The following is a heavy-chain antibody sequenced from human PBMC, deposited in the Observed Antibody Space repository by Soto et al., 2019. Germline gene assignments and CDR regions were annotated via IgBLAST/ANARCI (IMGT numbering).Heavy chain of an antibody. CDR3: ARSPWIQLWTFDD. J-gene: IGHJ4*02. CDR2: INHSGST. CDR1: GGSISSGGYY. Sequence: SETLSLTCTVSGGSISSGGYYWSWIRQPPGKGLEWIGEINHSGSTNYNPSLKSRVTISVDTSKNQFSLKLSSVTAADTAVYYCARSPWIQLWTFDDWGQGTMVTVS. D-gene: IGHD5-18*01. V-gene: IGHV4-39*07.